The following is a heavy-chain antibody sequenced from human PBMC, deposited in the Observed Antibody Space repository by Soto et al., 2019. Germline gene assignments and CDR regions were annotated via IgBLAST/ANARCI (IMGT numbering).Heavy chain of an antibody. CDR1: GFTFSSYG. Sequence: QVQLVESGGGVVQPGRSLRLSCAAYGFTFSSYGMHWVRQAPGKGLEWVAVISYDGSNKYYADSVKGRFTISRDNSKNTLYLQMNSLRAEDTAVYYCAKDLLLRIIVVVPAAISYGMDVWGQGTTVTVSS. J-gene: IGHJ6*02. V-gene: IGHV3-30*18. CDR3: AKDLLLRIIVVVPAAISYGMDV. D-gene: IGHD2-2*01. CDR2: ISYDGSNK.